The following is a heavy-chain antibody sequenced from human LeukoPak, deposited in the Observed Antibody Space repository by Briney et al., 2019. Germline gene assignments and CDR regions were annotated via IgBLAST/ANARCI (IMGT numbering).Heavy chain of an antibody. CDR2: IYYSGST. D-gene: IGHD4-17*01. Sequence: SETLSLTCAVYGGSFSSYYWGWIRQPPGKGLEWIGSIYYSGSTYYNPSLKSRVTISVDTSKNQFSLKLSSVTAADTAVYYCASPAIYGDAAFDIWGQGTMVTVSS. CDR1: GGSFSSYY. J-gene: IGHJ3*02. V-gene: IGHV4-39*07. CDR3: ASPAIYGDAAFDI.